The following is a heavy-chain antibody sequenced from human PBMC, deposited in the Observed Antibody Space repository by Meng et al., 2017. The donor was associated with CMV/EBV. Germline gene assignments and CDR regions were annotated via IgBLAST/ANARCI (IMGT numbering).Heavy chain of an antibody. J-gene: IGHJ5*02. D-gene: IGHD1-14*01. Sequence: SETLSLTCTVSGGSINSNNYYWGWIRQPPGKGLEWIGSISYSGSTYYNPSLKSRVTISVDTSKNQFSLKLSSVTAADTAVHFCVRRSVYGWFDRWGQGTLVTVSS. CDR3: VRRSVYGWFDR. CDR2: ISYSGST. V-gene: IGHV4-39*01. CDR1: GGSINSNNYY.